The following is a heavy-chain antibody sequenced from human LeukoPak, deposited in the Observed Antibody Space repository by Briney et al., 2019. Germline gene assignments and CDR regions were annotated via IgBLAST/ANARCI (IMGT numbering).Heavy chain of an antibody. CDR3: AKVVRGVNDY. CDR1: GFTFSSYA. V-gene: IGHV3-64*02. D-gene: IGHD3-10*01. Sequence: GGSLRLSCVASGFTFSSYAMHWVRQTPGKGLEYVSGINSNGGSTHYADSVKGRFTISRDNSKHTLYLQMNSLRAEDTAVYYCAKVVRGVNDYWGQGTLVTVSS. J-gene: IGHJ4*02. CDR2: INSNGGST.